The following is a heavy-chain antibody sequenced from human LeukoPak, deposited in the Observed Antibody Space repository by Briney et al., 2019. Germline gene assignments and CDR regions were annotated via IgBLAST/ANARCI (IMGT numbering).Heavy chain of an antibody. CDR3: AREPYGGNPNFDY. CDR1: GGTFSSYA. D-gene: IGHD4-23*01. Sequence: SVKVSCKASGGTFSSYAISWVRQAPGLGLEWMGRIIPIFGTANYAQKFQGRVTITTDVSTSTAYMELSSLRSEDTAVYYCAREPYGGNPNFDYWGQGTLVTVSS. CDR2: IIPIFGTA. J-gene: IGHJ4*02. V-gene: IGHV1-69*05.